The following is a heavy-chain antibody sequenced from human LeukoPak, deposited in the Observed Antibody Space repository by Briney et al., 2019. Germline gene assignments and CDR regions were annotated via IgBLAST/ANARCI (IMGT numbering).Heavy chain of an antibody. Sequence: GGSLRLSCAASGFTFSSYGMHWVRQAPGKGLEWVAVIWYDGSNKYYVDSVKGRFTISRDNSKNTLYLQMNSLRAEDTAVYYCARAEKIAVAGMGYYFDYWGQGTLVTVSS. D-gene: IGHD6-19*01. CDR3: ARAEKIAVAGMGYYFDY. J-gene: IGHJ4*02. CDR2: IWYDGSNK. CDR1: GFTFSSYG. V-gene: IGHV3-33*08.